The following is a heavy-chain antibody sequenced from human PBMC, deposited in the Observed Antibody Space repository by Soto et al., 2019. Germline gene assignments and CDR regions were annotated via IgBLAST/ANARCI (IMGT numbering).Heavy chain of an antibody. CDR3: ARQEGTSTGLCYY. D-gene: IGHD2-15*01. CDR2: IWYEGTTK. Sequence: PGGSLRLSCVASGFTLSNYGMHWVRQAPGKGLEWIALIWYEGTTKYSTDSMKGQVTISADKSISTAYLQWSSLKASDTAMYYCARQEGTSTGLCYYWGQGTLVTVSS. CDR1: GFTLSNYG. J-gene: IGHJ4*02. V-gene: IGHV3-33*01.